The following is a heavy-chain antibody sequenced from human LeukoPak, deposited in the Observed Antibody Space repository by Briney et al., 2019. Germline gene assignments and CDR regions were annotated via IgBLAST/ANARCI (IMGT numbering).Heavy chain of an antibody. V-gene: IGHV5-51*01. J-gene: IGHJ3*02. CDR2: IYPGDSDI. CDR3: ARQSVAFDAFDI. CDR1: GYSFTSYW. Sequence: GESLKISCKGSGYSFTSYWIGWVRQMPGKGLEWMGIIYPGDSDIRYRPSFQGQVTMSADKSINTAYLQWSSLKASDTAMYYCARQSVAFDAFDIWGQGTMVTVSS.